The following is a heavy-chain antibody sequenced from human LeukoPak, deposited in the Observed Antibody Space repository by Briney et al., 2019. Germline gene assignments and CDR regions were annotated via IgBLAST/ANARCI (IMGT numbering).Heavy chain of an antibody. D-gene: IGHD6-13*01. J-gene: IGHJ3*02. Sequence: GGSLRLSCADSGFTFSSYWMSWVRQAPGKGLECVANIKEDGSEKYYVDSVKGRFTISRDNVKNSLYLQMNSLRVEDTAVYYCASAAAGTRNGLDIWGQGTMVTVSS. CDR1: GFTFSSYW. V-gene: IGHV3-7*01. CDR3: ASAAAGTRNGLDI. CDR2: IKEDGSEK.